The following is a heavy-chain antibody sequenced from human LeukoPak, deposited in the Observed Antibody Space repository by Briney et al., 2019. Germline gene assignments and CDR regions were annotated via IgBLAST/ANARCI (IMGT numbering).Heavy chain of an antibody. CDR2: IRAGGDTT. V-gene: IGHV3-23*01. CDR3: ARDPNGDYIGAFDF. Sequence: PGGSLRLPCPASGFTFRPYAMIWVRQAPGKGLEWVSAIRAGGDTTVYADAVRGRFTISRDNSNNALYLQMNELRADDTAVYYCARDPNGDYIGAFDFWGQGTMVTVSS. J-gene: IGHJ3*01. D-gene: IGHD4-17*01. CDR1: GFTFRPYA.